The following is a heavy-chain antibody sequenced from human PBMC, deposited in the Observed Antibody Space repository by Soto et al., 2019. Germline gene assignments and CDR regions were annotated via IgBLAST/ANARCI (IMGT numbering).Heavy chain of an antibody. CDR2: ISYDGSNK. CDR3: AKDLFIRDSSTPNEYYDILTGHQRGYLQEGSDY. CDR1: VFTCSGYG. D-gene: IGHD3-9*01. V-gene: IGHV3-30*18. Sequence: QTWWSLRLSCSASVFTCSGYGMHWCRQAPGKGLEWVAVISYDGSNKYYADSVKGRFTISRDNSKNTLYLQMNSLRAEDTAVYYCAKDLFIRDSSTPNEYYDILTGHQRGYLQEGSDYWGQGTLVTVSS. J-gene: IGHJ4*02.